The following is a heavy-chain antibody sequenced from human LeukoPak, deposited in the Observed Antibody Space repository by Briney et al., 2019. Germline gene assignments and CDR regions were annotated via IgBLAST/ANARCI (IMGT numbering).Heavy chain of an antibody. J-gene: IGHJ6*02. Sequence: ASVKVSCKASGYRLSYYGISWVRQAPGQGLEWMGWINPNSGGTNYAQKFQGRVTMTRDTSISTAYMELSRLRSDDTAVYYCARDFDSSGYYYGYYYGMDVWGQGTTVTVSS. D-gene: IGHD3-22*01. V-gene: IGHV1-2*02. CDR1: GYRLSYYG. CDR2: INPNSGGT. CDR3: ARDFDSSGYYYGYYYGMDV.